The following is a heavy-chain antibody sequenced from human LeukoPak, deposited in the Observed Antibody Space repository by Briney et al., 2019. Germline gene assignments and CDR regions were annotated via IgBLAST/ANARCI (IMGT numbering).Heavy chain of an antibody. D-gene: IGHD3-22*01. Sequence: GGSLRLSCAASGFTFSSYAMSWVRQAPGKGLEWVSAISGSGGSTYYADSVKGRFTISRDNSKNTLYLQMNSPRAEDTAVYYCASRIEAYYYDSSVDYWGQGTLVTVSS. V-gene: IGHV3-23*01. CDR2: ISGSGGST. J-gene: IGHJ4*02. CDR1: GFTFSSYA. CDR3: ASRIEAYYYDSSVDY.